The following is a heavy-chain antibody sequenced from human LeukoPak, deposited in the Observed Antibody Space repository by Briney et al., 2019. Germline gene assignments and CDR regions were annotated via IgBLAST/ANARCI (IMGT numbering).Heavy chain of an antibody. D-gene: IGHD5-24*01. J-gene: IGHJ4*02. CDR3: ARSRDGYPNY. Sequence: SETLSLTCTVSGYSISSGYYWGWIRPPPGEGLEWIGSIYHSGSTYYNPSLKSRVTISVDTSKNQFSLKLSSVTAADTAVYYCARSRDGYPNYWGQGTLVTVSS. V-gene: IGHV4-38-2*02. CDR2: IYHSGST. CDR1: GYSISSGYY.